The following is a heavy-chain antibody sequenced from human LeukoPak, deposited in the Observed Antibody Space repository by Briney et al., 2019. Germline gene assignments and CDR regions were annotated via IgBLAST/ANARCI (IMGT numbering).Heavy chain of an antibody. CDR3: AKDIGFGEVYYYYGMDV. CDR1: GFTFSSYG. D-gene: IGHD3-10*01. V-gene: IGHV3-30*18. CDR2: ISYDGSSK. J-gene: IGHJ6*02. Sequence: PGGSLRLSCAASGFTFSSYGMHWVRQAPGKGLEWVAVISYDGSSKYYADSVKGRFTISRDNSKSTLYLQMNSLRAEDTAVYYCAKDIGFGEVYYYYGMDVWGQGTTVTVSS.